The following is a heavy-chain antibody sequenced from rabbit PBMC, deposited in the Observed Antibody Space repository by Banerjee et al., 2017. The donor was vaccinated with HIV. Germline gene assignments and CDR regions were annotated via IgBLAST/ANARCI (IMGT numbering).Heavy chain of an antibody. Sequence: QEQLEESGGDLVKPGASLTLTCTASGFSFSSDYYICWVRQAPGKGLEWIACIYTASSGDTYYASWAKGRFTISKTSSTTVTLQMTSLTAADTATYFCARGADGVDYNIKYGMDLWGPGTLVTVS. CDR3: ARGADGVDYNIKYGMDL. D-gene: IGHD1-1*01. V-gene: IGHV1S45*01. CDR1: GFSFSSDYY. CDR2: IYTASSGDT. J-gene: IGHJ6*01.